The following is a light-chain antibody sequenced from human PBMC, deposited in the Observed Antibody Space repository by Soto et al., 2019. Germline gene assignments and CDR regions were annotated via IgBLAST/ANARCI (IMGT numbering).Light chain of an antibody. J-gene: IGKJ1*01. CDR1: QGIRND. CDR3: LQDYNYPWT. CDR2: SAY. Sequence: AIQMTQSPSSLSASVGDRVTITCRASQGIRNDLGWYQQKPGKAPKLLIYSAYSLQSGVPSRFGGSGSGTYFTLTISSLQPEDFASYYCLQDYNYPWTFGQGTKVEIK. V-gene: IGKV1-6*01.